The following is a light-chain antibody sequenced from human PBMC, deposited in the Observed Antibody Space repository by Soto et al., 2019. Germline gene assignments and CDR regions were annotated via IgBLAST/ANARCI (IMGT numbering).Light chain of an antibody. CDR1: TSDVGDYNY. Sequence: QSALTQPASVSGSPGQSITISCTGTTSDVGDYNYVSWYQQHPGKVSKLLIYEVSNRPSGVSYRFSGSKSGNTASLTISGLQAEDEASYYCFSYTTSRAPYVFGTGTKVTVL. CDR3: FSYTTSRAPYV. J-gene: IGLJ1*01. V-gene: IGLV2-14*01. CDR2: EVS.